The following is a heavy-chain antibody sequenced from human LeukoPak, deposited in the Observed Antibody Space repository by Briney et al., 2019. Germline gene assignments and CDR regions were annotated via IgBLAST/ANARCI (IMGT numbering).Heavy chain of an antibody. J-gene: IGHJ4*02. V-gene: IGHV4-30-4*01. D-gene: IGHD3-10*01. CDR1: GGSISSGDYY. Sequence: SETLSLTCTVSGGSISSGDYYWSWIRQPPGTGLEWIGYIYYSGSTYYNPSLKSRVTISVDTSKNQFSLKLSSVTAADTAVYYCAYYGSGSYYTPLTWGQGTLVTVSS. CDR2: IYYSGST. CDR3: AYYGSGSYYTPLT.